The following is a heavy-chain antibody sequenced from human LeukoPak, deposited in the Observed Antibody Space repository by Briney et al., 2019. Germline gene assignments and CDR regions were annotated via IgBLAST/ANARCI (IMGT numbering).Heavy chain of an antibody. Sequence: GASVKVSCKASGYTFTSYYTHWVRQAPGQGLEWMGIINPSGGSTSYAQKFPGRVTMTRDTSTSTVYMEVSSLRSEDTAVYYCARGTANFWSGYSSHFDYWGQGTLVTVSS. D-gene: IGHD3-3*01. V-gene: IGHV1-46*01. J-gene: IGHJ4*02. CDR1: GYTFTSYY. CDR3: ARGTANFWSGYSSHFDY. CDR2: INPSGGST.